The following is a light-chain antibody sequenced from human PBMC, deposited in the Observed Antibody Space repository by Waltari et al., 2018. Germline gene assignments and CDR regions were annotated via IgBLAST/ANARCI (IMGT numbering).Light chain of an antibody. CDR2: AAS. J-gene: IGKJ3*01. Sequence: DIQLTQSPSFLSASVGDRVTITCRASPGLGSYLAWYQQKPGTAPKLLIYAASTLQSGVPSRFSGSGSGTEFTLKISSLQPEDFATYYCLQLNSYPGSFGPGTKVDVK. CDR3: LQLNSYPGS. V-gene: IGKV1-9*01. CDR1: PGLGSY.